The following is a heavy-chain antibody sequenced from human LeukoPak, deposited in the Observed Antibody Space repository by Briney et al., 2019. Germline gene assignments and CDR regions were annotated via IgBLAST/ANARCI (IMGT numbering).Heavy chain of an antibody. V-gene: IGHV3-21*01. D-gene: IGHD3-10*01. CDR1: GFTFSSYS. CDR3: ARDRHYYGADRPFDP. Sequence: PGGSLRLSCAASGFTFSSYSMNWVRQAPGKGLEWVSSISSSSSYIYYADSAKGRFTISRDDAKNSLYLQMNSLRAEDTAVYYCARDRHYYGADRPFDPWGQGTLVTVSS. CDR2: ISSSSSYI. J-gene: IGHJ5*02.